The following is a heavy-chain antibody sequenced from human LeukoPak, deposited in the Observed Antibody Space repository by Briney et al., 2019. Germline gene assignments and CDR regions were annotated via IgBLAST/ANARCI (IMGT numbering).Heavy chain of an antibody. CDR3: ARLRVDTYWYFDL. D-gene: IGHD3/OR15-3a*01. CDR1: GGSISSYY. V-gene: IGHV4-59*08. CDR2: IYYTGST. Sequence: SETLSLTCSVSGGSISSYYWSWIRQPPGKGLEWIGYIYYTGSTSYNPSLKSRVTISVDTSKNQFSLKLSSVTAADTAVYYCARLRVDTYWYFDLWVRGTLVTVSS. J-gene: IGHJ2*01.